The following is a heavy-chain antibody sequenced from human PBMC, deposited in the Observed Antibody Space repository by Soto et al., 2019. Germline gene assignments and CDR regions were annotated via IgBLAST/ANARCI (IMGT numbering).Heavy chain of an antibody. J-gene: IGHJ4*02. Sequence: QITLKESGPTVVKPTETLTLTCTSSGFSLTTSGVGVGWVRQSPGKAPEWLALIYWDDDKRYSTSLKSRLTITKDASKNQVVLTMASVDSADTATYHCAHRVLRTVFGLVTTTAIYFDFWGQGTPVVVSS. D-gene: IGHD3-3*01. CDR3: AHRVLRTVFGLVTTTAIYFDF. CDR2: IYWDDDK. V-gene: IGHV2-5*02. CDR1: GFSLTTSGVG.